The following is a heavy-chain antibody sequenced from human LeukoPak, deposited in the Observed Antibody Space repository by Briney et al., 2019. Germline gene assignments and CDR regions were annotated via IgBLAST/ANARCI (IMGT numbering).Heavy chain of an antibody. CDR1: GGSISSSSYY. V-gene: IGHV4-39*07. CDR3: ASFNKIVVVRLD. J-gene: IGHJ4*02. D-gene: IGHD3-22*01. Sequence: PSETLSLTCTVSGGSISSSSYYWGWIRQPPGKGLEWIGSIYYSGSTYYNPSLKSRVTISVDTSKNQFSLKLSSVTAADTAVYYCASFNKIVVVRLDWGQGTLVTVSS. CDR2: IYYSGST.